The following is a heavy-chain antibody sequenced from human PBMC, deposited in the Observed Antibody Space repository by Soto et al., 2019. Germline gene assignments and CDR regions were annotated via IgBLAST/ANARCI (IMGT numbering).Heavy chain of an antibody. V-gene: IGHV4-34*01. CDR2: INHSGST. D-gene: IGHD6-13*01. J-gene: IGHJ4*02. CDR3: ARDSFNAGLYFDQ. Sequence: PSETLSLTCAVYGGSFSGYHWCWIRQPSGKGLEWIGEINHSGSTNYNPSLKSRVTMSVDTSKNQFSLMLNSVTAADTAVYYCARDSFNAGLYFDQWGRGIVVTVSS. CDR1: GGSFSGYH.